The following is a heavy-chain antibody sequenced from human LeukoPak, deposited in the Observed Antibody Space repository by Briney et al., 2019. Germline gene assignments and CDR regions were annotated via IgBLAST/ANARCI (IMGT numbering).Heavy chain of an antibody. CDR1: GFTFSDYV. V-gene: IGHV3-23*01. J-gene: IGHJ1*01. Sequence: GSLRLSCLVSGFTFSDYVMRWVRQAPGEGVGWVSVISGGGTPTFYADAVKGRFSTYRDNSKNTLYLRMNSLRVEDTAVYYCARDLDDYNDFPPIFQYWGQGTQVIVSS. CDR3: ARDLDDYNDFPPIFQY. D-gene: IGHD5-24*01. CDR2: ISGGGTPT.